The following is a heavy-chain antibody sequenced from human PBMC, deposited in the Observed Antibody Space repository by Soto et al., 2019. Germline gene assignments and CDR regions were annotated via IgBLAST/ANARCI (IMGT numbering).Heavy chain of an antibody. CDR1: GGSISSYY. J-gene: IGHJ5*02. V-gene: IGHV4-59*01. CDR2: IYYSGST. CDR3: ARVVVVVAANPNWYDP. D-gene: IGHD2-15*01. Sequence: PSETLSLTCTVSGGSISSYYWSWIRQPPGKGLEWIGYIYYSGSTNYNPSLKSRVTISVDTSKNQFSLKLSSVTAADTAVYYCARVVVVVAANPNWYDPWGQGNLVTVSS.